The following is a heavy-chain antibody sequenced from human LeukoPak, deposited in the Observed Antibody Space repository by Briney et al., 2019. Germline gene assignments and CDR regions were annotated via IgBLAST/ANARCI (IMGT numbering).Heavy chain of an antibody. D-gene: IGHD3-22*01. CDR1: GFTFSSYA. J-gene: IGHJ4*02. CDR2: ISYDGSNK. Sequence: GGSLRLSCAASGFTFSSYAMHWVRQAPGKGLEWVAVISYDGSNKYYADSVKGRFTISRDNSKNTLYLQMNSLRAEDTAVYYCARVPNYYDSSVYYFDYWGQGTLVTVSS. V-gene: IGHV3-30-3*01. CDR3: ARVPNYYDSSVYYFDY.